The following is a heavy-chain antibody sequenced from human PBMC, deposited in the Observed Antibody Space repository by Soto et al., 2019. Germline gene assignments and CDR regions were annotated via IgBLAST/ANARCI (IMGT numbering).Heavy chain of an antibody. Sequence: PSHTLSLASSASGNSITTNGYDWAWSKKRPGKGLQWIGNVDWTGSTFSLPSLTSRVCISGDTCNNEFSLRLPSVTAADTAAYYCARSPYTYGLVIEYWGQGARGTAPQ. CDR3: ARSPYTYGLVIEY. J-gene: IGHJ4*02. D-gene: IGHD2-8*01. CDR1: GNSITTNGYD. V-gene: IGHV4-39*01. CDR2: VDWTGST.